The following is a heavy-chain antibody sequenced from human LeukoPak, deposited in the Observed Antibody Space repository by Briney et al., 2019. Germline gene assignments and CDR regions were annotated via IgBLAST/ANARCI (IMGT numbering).Heavy chain of an antibody. Sequence: GGSLRLSCAASGFTFSSYEMNWVRQAPGKGLEWVSYISSSGSTIYYADSVKGRFTISRHNAKNSLYLQMNSLRAEDTAVYYCARDQLQYYYGMDVWGKGTTVTVSS. J-gene: IGHJ6*04. V-gene: IGHV3-48*03. CDR1: GFTFSSYE. CDR3: ARDQLQYYYGMDV. D-gene: IGHD1-1*01. CDR2: ISSSGSTI.